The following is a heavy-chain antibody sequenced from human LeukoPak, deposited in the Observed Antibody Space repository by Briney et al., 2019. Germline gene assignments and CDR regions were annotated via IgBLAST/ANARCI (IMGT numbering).Heavy chain of an antibody. V-gene: IGHV1-18*01. CDR1: GYTFTSYG. Sequence: ASVKVSCKASGYTFTSYGISWVRQAPGQGLEWMGWISAYNGNTNYAQKLQGRVTMTTDTSTSTAYMELRSLRSDDTAVYYCARDLGYYGSGSYYGRYFDYWGQGTLATVSS. D-gene: IGHD3-10*01. CDR2: ISAYNGNT. J-gene: IGHJ4*02. CDR3: ARDLGYYGSGSYYGRYFDY.